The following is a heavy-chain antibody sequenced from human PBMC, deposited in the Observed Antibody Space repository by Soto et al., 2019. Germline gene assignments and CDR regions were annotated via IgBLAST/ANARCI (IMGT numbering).Heavy chain of an antibody. CDR1: GGSISSYY. CDR3: ARSGYSYGYNSYYGMDV. D-gene: IGHD5-18*01. J-gene: IGHJ6*02. CDR2: IYYSGST. Sequence: SETVSLTCTVSGGSISSYYWSWIRQPPGKGLEWIGYIYYSGSTNYNPSLKSRVTISVDTSKNQFSLKLSSVTAADTAVYYCARSGYSYGYNSYYGMDVCCQAITVTVS. V-gene: IGHV4-59*01.